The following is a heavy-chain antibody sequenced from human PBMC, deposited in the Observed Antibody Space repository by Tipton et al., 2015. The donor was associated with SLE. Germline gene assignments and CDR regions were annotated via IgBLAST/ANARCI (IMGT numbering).Heavy chain of an antibody. J-gene: IGHJ3*02. CDR3: ARARIVGASGGGADGFDS. D-gene: IGHD1-26*01. V-gene: IGHV4-59*01. CDR1: GGSISSYY. Sequence: TLSLTCTVSGGSISSYYWSWIRQPPGKGLEWIGYIYYSGSTNYNPSLKSRVTISVDTSKNQFSLTLSSVTAADTAVYYCARARIVGASGGGADGFDSGGQGTVVSVPS. CDR2: IYYSGST.